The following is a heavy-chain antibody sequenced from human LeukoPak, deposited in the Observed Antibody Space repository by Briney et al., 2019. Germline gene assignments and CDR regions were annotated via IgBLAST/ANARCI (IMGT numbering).Heavy chain of an antibody. D-gene: IGHD6-6*01. CDR3: ARRRSSSSGGWGMDV. CDR2: IYPGDSDT. Sequence: GESLQISCKGSGYSFTSYWVGWVRQMPGKGLEWMGIIYPGDSDTRYSPSFQGQVTISADKSISTAYLQWSSLKASDTAMYYCARRRSSSSGGWGMDVWGQGTTVTVSS. J-gene: IGHJ6*02. V-gene: IGHV5-51*01. CDR1: GYSFTSYW.